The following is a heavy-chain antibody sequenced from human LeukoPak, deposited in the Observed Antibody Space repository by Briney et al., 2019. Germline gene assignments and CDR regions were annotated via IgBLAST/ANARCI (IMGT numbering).Heavy chain of an antibody. D-gene: IGHD3-9*01. CDR2: MNPNSGNT. CDR1: GYTFTSYD. V-gene: IGHV1-8*01. CDR3: ARGSVPPQLTYYDILTGYYFPSYGYFDY. Sequence: ASVKVSCKASGYTFTSYDINWVRQATGQGLEWMGWMNPNSGNTGYAQKFQGRVTMTRITSISTAYMELSSLRSEDTAVYYCARGSVPPQLTYYDILTGYYFPSYGYFDYWGQGTLVTVSS. J-gene: IGHJ4*02.